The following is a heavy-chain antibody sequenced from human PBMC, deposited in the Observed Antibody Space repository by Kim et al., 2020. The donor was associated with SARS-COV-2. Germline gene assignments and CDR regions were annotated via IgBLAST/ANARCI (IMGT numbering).Heavy chain of an antibody. CDR3: ARGTDTKVFYYYYLDI. Sequence: SETLSLTCAVYGGSFSGYYWSWIRQPQGKGLEWIGEINHSGSTNNNQSLKSRVTISVDTSKNQFSLKLSSVTAADTAVFYCARGTDTKVFYYYYLDIWGKGTTVTVSS. CDR1: GGSFSGYY. J-gene: IGHJ6*03. CDR2: INHSGST. V-gene: IGHV4-34*01.